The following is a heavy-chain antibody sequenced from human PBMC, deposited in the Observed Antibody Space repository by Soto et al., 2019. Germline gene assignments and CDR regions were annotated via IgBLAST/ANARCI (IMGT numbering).Heavy chain of an antibody. J-gene: IGHJ6*02. D-gene: IGHD2-15*01. CDR3: SGCSGGACHQNYGMDV. CDR1: GFTFSSCT. CDR2: ISPSTSHI. Sequence: EVHLVESGGGLVKPGGSLRLSCAVSGFTFSSCTMNWVRQAPGKGLEWVSSISPSTSHIYYADSVKGRFTISRDNAKNSLFLQMNSLRAEDTAVYYCSGCSGGACHQNYGMDVCGQGTTVTVSS. V-gene: IGHV3-21*01.